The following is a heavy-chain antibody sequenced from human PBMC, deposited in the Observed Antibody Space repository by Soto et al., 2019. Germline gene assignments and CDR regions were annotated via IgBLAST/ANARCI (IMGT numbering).Heavy chain of an antibody. J-gene: IGHJ4*02. CDR1: GFTFSGSA. D-gene: IGHD2-15*01. Sequence: GGSLRLSCAASGFTFSGSAMHWVRQASGKGLEWVGRIRSKANSYATAYAASVKGRFTISRDDSKNTACLQMNSLKTEDTAVYYCVVVAATPGSVDYWGQGTLVTVSS. CDR3: VVVAATPGSVDY. CDR2: IRSKANSYAT. V-gene: IGHV3-73*01.